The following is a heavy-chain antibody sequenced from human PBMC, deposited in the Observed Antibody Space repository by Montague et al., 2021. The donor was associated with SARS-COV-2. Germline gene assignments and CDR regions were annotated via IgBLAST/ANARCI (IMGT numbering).Heavy chain of an antibody. Sequence: SETLSLTCTVSGDSTSCPNCYWGWIRQAPGKGLDWIGTIYNSGTTYYNPSLKSRLTISIDTSKNQFSLKLTSVTAADTAVYYCARHRNYGDHSLDNWFHPSGQGTLVTVSS. D-gene: IGHD4-17*01. CDR2: IYNSGTT. V-gene: IGHV4-39*01. J-gene: IGHJ5*02. CDR3: ARHRNYGDHSLDNWFHP. CDR1: GDSTSCPNCY.